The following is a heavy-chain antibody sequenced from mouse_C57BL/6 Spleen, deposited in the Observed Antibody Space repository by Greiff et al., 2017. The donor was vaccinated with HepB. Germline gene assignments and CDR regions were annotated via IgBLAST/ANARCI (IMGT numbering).Heavy chain of an antibody. J-gene: IGHJ3*01. Sequence: EVKLMESGGGLVKPGGSLTLSCAASGFTFSSYALSWVRQTPEKRLEWVATISDGGSYTYYPDNGKGRFTISRDKAKNNLYLQMSHLKSEDTAMYYCAREGGYSDYDGLLAYWGQGTLVTVAA. CDR1: GFTFSSYA. V-gene: IGHV5-4*01. D-gene: IGHD2-4*01. CDR3: AREGGYSDYDGLLAY. CDR2: ISDGGSYT.